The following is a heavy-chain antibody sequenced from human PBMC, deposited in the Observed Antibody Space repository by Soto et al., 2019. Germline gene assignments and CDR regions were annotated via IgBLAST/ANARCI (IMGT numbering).Heavy chain of an antibody. V-gene: IGHV3-66*01. CDR1: GFTVSSNY. CDR3: ARAPTMTTIYEA. CDR2: IYDDGTT. Sequence: PGGSLRLSCAASGFTVSSNYISWVRQAPGMGLEWVSIIYDDGTTYYADSVKDRFTISRDNSKNTVLLQMNSLRAEDTAVYYGARAPTMTTIYEAWGQGTPVTV. D-gene: IGHD3-22*01. J-gene: IGHJ5*02.